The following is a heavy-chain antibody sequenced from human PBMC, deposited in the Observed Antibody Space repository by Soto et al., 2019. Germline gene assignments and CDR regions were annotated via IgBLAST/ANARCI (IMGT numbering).Heavy chain of an antibody. V-gene: IGHV4-59*12. Sequence: QVQLQESGPGLVKPSETLSLTCTVSGDSISSSYSWSWIRQPPGRGLEWIGYVSHSGITRYNPSLQSRLSMSVDTSRNQFSLKLHSVTAADTAVYFCAREYCANDVCFQPDYWGQGALVTVSS. CDR3: AREYCANDVCFQPDY. CDR2: VSHSGIT. CDR1: GDSISSSYS. D-gene: IGHD2-8*01. J-gene: IGHJ4*02.